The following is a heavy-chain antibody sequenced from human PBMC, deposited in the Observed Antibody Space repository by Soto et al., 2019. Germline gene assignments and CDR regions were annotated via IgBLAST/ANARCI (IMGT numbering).Heavy chain of an antibody. CDR1: GGSISSYY. CDR2: IYYSGST. J-gene: IGHJ5*02. V-gene: IGHV4-59*01. Sequence: SETLSLTCTVSGGSISSYYWSWIRQPPGKGLEWIGYIYYSGSTNYNPSLKSRVTISVDTSKNQFSLKLSSVTAADTAVYYCARHYYGSGSYLKNWFDPWGQGTLVTVSS. D-gene: IGHD3-10*01. CDR3: ARHYYGSGSYLKNWFDP.